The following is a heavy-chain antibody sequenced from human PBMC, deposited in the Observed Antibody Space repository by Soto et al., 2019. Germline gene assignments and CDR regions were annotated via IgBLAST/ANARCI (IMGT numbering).Heavy chain of an antibody. J-gene: IGHJ3*02. V-gene: IGHV2-70*01. D-gene: IGHD6-19*01. Sequence: SGPTLVNPPQTLTLTCTFSGFSLSTSGMCVSWIRQPPGKALEWLALIDWDDDKYYSTSLKTRLTISRDTSKNQVVLTMTNMDPVDTATYYCARSHLAVTGPGRWAFDIWGQGTMVTVSS. CDR1: GFSLSTSGMC. CDR2: IDWDDDK. CDR3: ARSHLAVTGPGRWAFDI.